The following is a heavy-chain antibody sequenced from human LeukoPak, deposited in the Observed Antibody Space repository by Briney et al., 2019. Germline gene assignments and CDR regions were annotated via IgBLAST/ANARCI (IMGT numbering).Heavy chain of an antibody. Sequence: ASVKVSCKASGYTFTGYYMHWVRQAPGLGLEWMGWINPNSGGTNYAQKFQGRVTMTRDTSISTAYMELSRLRSDDTAVYYCARSVGSGNYYSHWFDPWGQGTLVTVSS. CDR1: GYTFTGYY. CDR3: ARSVGSGNYYSHWFDP. V-gene: IGHV1-2*02. J-gene: IGHJ5*02. CDR2: INPNSGGT. D-gene: IGHD3-10*01.